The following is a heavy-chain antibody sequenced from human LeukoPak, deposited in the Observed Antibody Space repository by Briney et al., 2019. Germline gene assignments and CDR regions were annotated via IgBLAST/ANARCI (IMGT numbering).Heavy chain of an antibody. CDR2: IRYDGSNK. V-gene: IGHV3-30*02. CDR1: GFTFSSYG. CDR3: AKDRVFTMVRGVPGY. J-gene: IGHJ4*02. D-gene: IGHD3-10*01. Sequence: PGGCLRLSCAASGFTFSSYGMHWVRQAPGKGLEWVAFIRYDGSNKYYADSVKGRFTISRDNSKNTLYLQMNSLRAEDTAVYYCAKDRVFTMVRGVPGYWGQGTLVTVSS.